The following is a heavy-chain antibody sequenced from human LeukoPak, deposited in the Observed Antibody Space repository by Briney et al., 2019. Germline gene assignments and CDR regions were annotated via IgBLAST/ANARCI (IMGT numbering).Heavy chain of an antibody. Sequence: PSETLSLTCTVSGYSNRSGYFWGWIRQPPGKGLEWIGSISQSGTTYYNPSLKSRVTISVDTSKNEFSLKLSSVTAADTAVYYCARAYHSSWYLNWFDPWGQGTLVTVSS. CDR1: GYSNRSGYF. V-gene: IGHV4-38-2*02. J-gene: IGHJ5*02. CDR3: ARAYHSSWYLNWFDP. CDR2: ISQSGTT. D-gene: IGHD6-13*01.